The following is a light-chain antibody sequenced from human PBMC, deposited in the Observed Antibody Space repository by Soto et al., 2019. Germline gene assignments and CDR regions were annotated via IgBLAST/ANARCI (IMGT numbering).Light chain of an antibody. V-gene: IGKV3-11*01. J-gene: IGKJ5*01. Sequence: EILFSQPPGTLSLSPRERAILSFRASQSIFNNYLAWYQQKPGQAPRLLIYDASNRATGIPARFSGSGSGTDFTLTISSLEPEDFAVYYCQQRSNWPPTFGQGTRLEIK. CDR1: QSIFNNY. CDR2: DAS. CDR3: QQRSNWPPT.